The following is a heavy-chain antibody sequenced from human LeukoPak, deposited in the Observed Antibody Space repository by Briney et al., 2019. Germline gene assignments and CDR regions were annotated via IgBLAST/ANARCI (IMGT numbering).Heavy chain of an antibody. CDR2: ISAYNGNT. Sequence: ASVKVSCKSSGYTFTSYGIIWVRQAPGQGLEWMGWISAYNGNTNYAQKLQGRVTMTTDTSTSTAYMELRSLRSDDTAVYYCARYCSGGSCNGPNDAFDIWGQGTMVTVSS. V-gene: IGHV1-18*01. CDR1: GYTFTSYG. D-gene: IGHD2-15*01. J-gene: IGHJ3*02. CDR3: ARYCSGGSCNGPNDAFDI.